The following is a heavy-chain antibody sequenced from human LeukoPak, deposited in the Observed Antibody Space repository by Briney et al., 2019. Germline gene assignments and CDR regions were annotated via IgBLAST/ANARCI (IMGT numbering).Heavy chain of an antibody. CDR2: TYYRSKWYN. CDR1: GDSVSSNSAA. J-gene: IGHJ4*02. D-gene: IGHD3-22*01. Sequence: SQTLSLTCAISGDSVSSNSAAWNWIRQSPPRGLEWLGSTYYRSKWYNDYAVSVKSRITINPDTSKNQFSLQLNSVTPEDTAVYYCVHAVYDSSGYYSYYFDYWGQGTLVTVSS. CDR3: VHAVYDSSGYYSYYFDY. V-gene: IGHV6-1*01.